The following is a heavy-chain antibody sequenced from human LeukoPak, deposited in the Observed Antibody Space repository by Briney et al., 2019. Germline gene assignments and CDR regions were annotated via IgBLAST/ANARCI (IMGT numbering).Heavy chain of an antibody. Sequence: GASVKVSCKASGYTFTSYDINWVREATGQGLEWMGWMNPNIGNTGYAQKFQGRVTMTRNTSISTAYMELSSLRSEDTAVYYCASLGQSITGTGGGYYYYMDVWGKGTTVTISS. CDR2: MNPNIGNT. V-gene: IGHV1-8*01. J-gene: IGHJ6*03. CDR3: ASLGQSITGTGGGYYYYMDV. D-gene: IGHD1-20*01. CDR1: GYTFTSYD.